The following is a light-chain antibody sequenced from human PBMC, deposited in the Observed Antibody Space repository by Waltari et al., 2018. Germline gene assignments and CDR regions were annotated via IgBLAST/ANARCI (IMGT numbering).Light chain of an antibody. CDR2: DVN. V-gene: IGLV2-11*01. J-gene: IGLJ2*01. Sequence: QSALTQPRSVSGSPGQSVTISCPGTSSAVGGYNYVSWYQQHPGKAPKLMIYDVNERPSGVPDRFSGSKSGNTASLTISGLQAEDEGDYYCCSYAGSYNVVFGGGTKLTVL. CDR3: CSYAGSYNVV. CDR1: SSAVGGYNY.